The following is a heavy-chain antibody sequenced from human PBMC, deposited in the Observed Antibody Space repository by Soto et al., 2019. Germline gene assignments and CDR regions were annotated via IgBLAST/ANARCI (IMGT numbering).Heavy chain of an antibody. V-gene: IGHV3-30-3*01. CDR2: ISYDGSNK. CDR1: GFTFSSYA. CDR3: ARASVAGNDY. Sequence: QVQLVESGGGVVQPGRSLRLSCAASGFTFSSYAMHWVRQAPGKGLEWVAVISYDGSNKYYADSVKGRFTISRDNSKNTRYLQMNSLRAEDTAVYYWARASVAGNDYWGQGTLVTVSS. D-gene: IGHD6-19*01. J-gene: IGHJ4*02.